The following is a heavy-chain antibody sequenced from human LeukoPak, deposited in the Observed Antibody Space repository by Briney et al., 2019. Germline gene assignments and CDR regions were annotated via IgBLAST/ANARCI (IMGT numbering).Heavy chain of an antibody. CDR1: GFTFSSYW. V-gene: IGHV3-74*01. CDR3: ARDMDDYNAMPPLFQH. D-gene: IGHD5-24*01. CDR2: ISGSGSST. J-gene: IGHJ1*01. Sequence: GGSLRLSCAASGFTFSSYWMHWVRHAPGKGLVWVSRISGSGSSTSYADSVKGRITISRDNSENTLSLEINSLRAEDTAVYYCARDMDDYNAMPPLFQHWGQGTLVTVSS.